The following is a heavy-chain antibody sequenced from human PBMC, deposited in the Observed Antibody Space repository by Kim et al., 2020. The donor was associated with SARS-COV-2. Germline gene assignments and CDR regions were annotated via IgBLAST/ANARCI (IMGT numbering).Heavy chain of an antibody. J-gene: IGHJ4*02. Sequence: TTENAAPVKGRFTISRDDSEKTLYLQMNSLKTEDTAVYYCATQSGYSYNYWGQGTLVTVSS. CDR3: ATQSGYSYNY. CDR2: TT. D-gene: IGHD5-18*01. V-gene: IGHV3-15*01.